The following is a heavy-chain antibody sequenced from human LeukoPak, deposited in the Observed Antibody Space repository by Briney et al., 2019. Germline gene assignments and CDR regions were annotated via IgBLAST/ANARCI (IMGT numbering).Heavy chain of an antibody. CDR3: AKSVRSTVTLDAFDI. V-gene: IGHV3-7*05. CDR1: GFIFRRYW. J-gene: IGHJ3*02. Sequence: GGSLRLSCAASGFIFRRYWMTWVRQAPGKGLEWVANIKQDGSEKNYLDSVRGRFTISRDDARNSLYLQMDSLRVEDTAVYYCAKSVRSTVTLDAFDIWGQGTMVTVSS. CDR2: IKQDGSEK. D-gene: IGHD4-17*01.